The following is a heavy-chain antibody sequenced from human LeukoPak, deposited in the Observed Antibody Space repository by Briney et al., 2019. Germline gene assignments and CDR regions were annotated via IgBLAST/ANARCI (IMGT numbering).Heavy chain of an antibody. V-gene: IGHV3-23*01. CDR3: AKVADYDILTGYYNRDYYFDY. CDR1: GFTFTSYA. Sequence: GGSLRLSCAASGFTFTSYAMTWVRQAPGKGLEWVSAISGSGSSTYYADSVKGRFTISRDNSKNTLYLQMSSLRAEDTAIYYCAKVADYDILTGYYNRDYYFDYWGQGTLVTVSS. CDR2: ISGSGSST. J-gene: IGHJ4*02. D-gene: IGHD3-9*01.